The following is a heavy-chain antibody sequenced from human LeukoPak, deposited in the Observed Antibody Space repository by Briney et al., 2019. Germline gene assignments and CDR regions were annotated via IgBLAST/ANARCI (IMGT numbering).Heavy chain of an antibody. J-gene: IGHJ4*02. CDR1: GFTFSSYW. V-gene: IGHV3-7*01. D-gene: IGHD1-7*01. CDR2: IKQDGSEK. CDR3: ARGQGYNWNYVGELNYFDY. Sequence: PGGSLRLSCAASGFTFSSYWMSWVRRAPGKGLEWVANIKQDGSEKYYVDSVKGRFTISRDNAKNSLYLQMNSLRAEDTAVYYCARGQGYNWNYVGELNYFDYWGQGTLVTVSS.